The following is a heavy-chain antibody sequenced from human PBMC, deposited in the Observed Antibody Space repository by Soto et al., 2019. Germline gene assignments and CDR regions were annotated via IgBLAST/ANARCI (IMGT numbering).Heavy chain of an antibody. Sequence: SETLSLTCSVSGGSMDSYYWSWVRQPPGKGLEYIGYAYYSGSTYYNSSLESRVTISVDTTKNQFSLKLTSVTAADTAVYYCARGGWSIDYWGQGTLVTVSS. CDR2: AYYSGST. CDR3: ARGGWSIDY. V-gene: IGHV4-59*01. J-gene: IGHJ4*02. CDR1: GGSMDSYY. D-gene: IGHD6-19*01.